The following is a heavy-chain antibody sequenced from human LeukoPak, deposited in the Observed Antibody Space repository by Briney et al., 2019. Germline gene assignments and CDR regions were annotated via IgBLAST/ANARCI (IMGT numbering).Heavy chain of an antibody. V-gene: IGHV1-69*13. CDR2: IIPIFGTA. Sequence: SVKVSCKASGGTFSSYAISWVRQAPGQGLEWMGGIIPIFGTANYAQKFQGRVTITADESTSTAYMELSGLRAEDTAVYYCAKDGRGYYDILTGYPDYWGQGTLVTVSS. J-gene: IGHJ4*02. CDR1: GGTFSSYA. D-gene: IGHD3-9*01. CDR3: AKDGRGYYDILTGYPDY.